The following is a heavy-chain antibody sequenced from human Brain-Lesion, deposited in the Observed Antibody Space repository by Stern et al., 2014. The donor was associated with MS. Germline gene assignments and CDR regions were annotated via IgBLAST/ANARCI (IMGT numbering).Heavy chain of an antibody. CDR2: IFNSGST. CDR3: ARGRVVPGFQYYATDV. J-gene: IGHJ6*02. D-gene: IGHD2-2*01. Sequence: QVQLVQSGPGLVKPSQTLSLSCTVSGGSISSGGYYWSWIRQPAGKGLEWIGRIFNSGSTSYNPSPKSRVTISIDTSKKQVSPRVNSMTAADTAVYYCARGRVVPGFQYYATDVWGQGTTVIVSS. CDR1: GGSISSGGYY. V-gene: IGHV4-61*02.